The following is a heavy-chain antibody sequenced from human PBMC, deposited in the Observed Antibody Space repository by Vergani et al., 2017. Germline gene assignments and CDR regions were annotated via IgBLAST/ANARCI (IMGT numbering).Heavy chain of an antibody. CDR2: IYYSGST. CDR3: ARHKEQLVPWNYYYYYYKYV. J-gene: IGHJ6*03. Sequence: QLQLQESDPGLVKPSETLSLTCTVSGGSIRSTFYYWGWLRQPPGKGLEWIGTIYYSGSTYYNSSFKSRVTISVYPSKNQFSLKLNSVTAADTAVYYCARHKEQLVPWNYYYYYYKYVRGKGTTVTVSS. D-gene: IGHD6-13*01. V-gene: IGHV4-39*01. CDR1: GGSIRSTFYY.